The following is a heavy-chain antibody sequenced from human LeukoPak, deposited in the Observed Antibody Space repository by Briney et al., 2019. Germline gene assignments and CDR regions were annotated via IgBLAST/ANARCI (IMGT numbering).Heavy chain of an antibody. CDR2: IRFDGNNK. Sequence: GGSLSLSCALSGLTFSSYGMHWVRQAAGKGVEWVEFIRFDGNNKYYARSVKGRFTISRDNSKNTLYLQMNSLRAEDTAVYYCTKDFSRGRYSYGFMDSWGQGNLVTVSS. V-gene: IGHV3-30*02. D-gene: IGHD5-18*01. CDR1: GLTFSSYG. J-gene: IGHJ4*02. CDR3: TKDFSRGRYSYGFMDS.